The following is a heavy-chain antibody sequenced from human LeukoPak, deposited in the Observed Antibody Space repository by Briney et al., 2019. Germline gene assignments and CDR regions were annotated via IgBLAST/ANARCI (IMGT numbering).Heavy chain of an antibody. CDR3: ARVDDSSGYYFGY. J-gene: IGHJ4*02. Sequence: GASVKVSCKASGYTFTGYYMHWVRQAPGQGLEWMGWINPNSGGTNYAQKFQGRVTMTRDTSISTAYMELSRLRSDDTAVYYCARVDDSSGYYFGYWGQGTLVTVSS. D-gene: IGHD3-22*01. V-gene: IGHV1-2*02. CDR2: INPNSGGT. CDR1: GYTFTGYY.